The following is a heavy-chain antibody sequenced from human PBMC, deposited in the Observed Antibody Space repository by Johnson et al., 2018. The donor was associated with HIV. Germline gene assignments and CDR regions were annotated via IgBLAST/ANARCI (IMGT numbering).Heavy chain of an antibody. D-gene: IGHD2-15*01. CDR1: GFTFDDYA. CDR2: ISWNSGSI. Sequence: VQLVESGGGLVQPGRSLRLSCAASGFTFDDYAMHWVRQAPGKGLEWVSCISWNSGSIGYADSVKGRFTISRDHAKNSLYLQMNSLKTEDTAVYYRTREGDYSYVDAFDIWGQGTMVTVSS. V-gene: IGHV3-9*01. CDR3: TREGDYSYVDAFDI. J-gene: IGHJ3*02.